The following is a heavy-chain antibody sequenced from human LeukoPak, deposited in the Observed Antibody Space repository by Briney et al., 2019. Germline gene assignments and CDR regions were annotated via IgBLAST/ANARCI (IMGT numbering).Heavy chain of an antibody. CDR3: ASSGGSGEYYFDY. D-gene: IGHD2-15*01. J-gene: IGHJ4*02. V-gene: IGHV4-39*07. CDR1: GGSISSSSYY. Sequence: KSSETLSLTCTVSGGSISSSSYYWGWIRQPPGKGLEWIGSIYYSGSTYYNPSLKSRVTISVDTSKNQFSLKLSSVTAADTAVYYCASSGGSGEYYFDYWGQGTLVTVSS. CDR2: IYYSGST.